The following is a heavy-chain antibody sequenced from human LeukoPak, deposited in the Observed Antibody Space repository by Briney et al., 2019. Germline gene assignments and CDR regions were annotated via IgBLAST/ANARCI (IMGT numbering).Heavy chain of an antibody. V-gene: IGHV3-48*01. D-gene: IGHD3-10*01. Sequence: GGSLKVSRAGFGFTFSSYSMSWVRQAPGKGLEWVSYISSSSSTIYYADSVKGRFTISRDNAKNSLYLQMNSLRAEDTAVYYCARGRVITMVRGVLVYWGQGTLVTVSS. J-gene: IGHJ4*02. CDR1: GFTFSSYS. CDR2: ISSSSSTI. CDR3: ARGRVITMVRGVLVY.